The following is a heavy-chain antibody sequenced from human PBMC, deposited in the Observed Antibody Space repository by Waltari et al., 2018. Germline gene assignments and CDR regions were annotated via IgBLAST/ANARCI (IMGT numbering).Heavy chain of an antibody. CDR2: INDSGRN. V-gene: IGHV4-34*02. Sequence: QVQLQQWGAGLLKPSETLSLTCDVSGGSLSGYHWTWIRQPPGKGLEWIGEINDSGRNTYNPSLESRVTVSIDPANNQFSLRVRSVTAADTAVYYCARVVGYYYYYMDVWGKGTTVTISS. CDR3: ARVVGYYYYYMDV. CDR1: GGSLSGYH. J-gene: IGHJ6*03.